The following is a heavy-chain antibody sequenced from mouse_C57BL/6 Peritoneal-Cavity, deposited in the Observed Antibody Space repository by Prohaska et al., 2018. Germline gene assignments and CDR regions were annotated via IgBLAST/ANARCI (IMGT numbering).Heavy chain of an antibody. CDR2: INSDGSAI. CDR3: MRYGNYWYFDV. V-gene: IGHV11-2*01. CDR1: GFTFSGFW. J-gene: IGHJ1*03. Sequence: EVQLLETGGGLVQPGGSRGLSCEGSGFTFSGFWMSWVRQTPGKTLERIGEINSDGSAINYAPSIKDRFTIFRDNDKSTLYLQMSNVRSEDTATYFCMRYGNYWYFDVWGTGTTVTVSS. D-gene: IGHD2-1*01.